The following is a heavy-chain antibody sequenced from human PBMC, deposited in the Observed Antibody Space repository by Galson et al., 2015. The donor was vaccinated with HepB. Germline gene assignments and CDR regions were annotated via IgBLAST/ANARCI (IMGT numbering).Heavy chain of an antibody. D-gene: IGHD6-13*01. J-gene: IGHJ5*02. CDR1: GYRFSMYW. CDR3: ARRRIAAAGTGWFDP. V-gene: IGHV5-51*01. Sequence: SGAEVKKPGESLKISCEGSGYRFSMYWIGWVRQMPGRGLEWMGSIYPSASETRYSPSFQGQVTISADKSISTAYLQWSSLKASDTAMYYCARRRIAAAGTGWFDPWGQGTLVTVSS. CDR2: IYPSASET.